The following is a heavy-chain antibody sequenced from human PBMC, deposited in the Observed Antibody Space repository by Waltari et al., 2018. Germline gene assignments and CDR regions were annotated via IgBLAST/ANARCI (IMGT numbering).Heavy chain of an antibody. Sequence: QVQLQESGPGLVKPSETLSLTCTVSGGSISSNYWSWIRQPAGKGLEWIGRNYSSGSSDYNPSLKSRLTRSVDTSQNQFSLKLSSVTAADTAVYYCARGPPPDLDYWGQGILVTVSS. CDR1: GGSISSNY. CDR2: NYSSGSS. CDR3: ARGPPPDLDY. J-gene: IGHJ4*02. V-gene: IGHV4-4*07.